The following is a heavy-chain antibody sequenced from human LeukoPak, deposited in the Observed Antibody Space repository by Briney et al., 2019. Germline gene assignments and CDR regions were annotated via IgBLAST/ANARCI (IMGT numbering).Heavy chain of an antibody. Sequence: SQTLSLTCTVSGGSISSSSYYWGWIRQPPGKGLEWIGSIYYSGSTYYNPSLKSRVTISVDTSKNQFSLKLISVTAADTAVYYCARHDYNVHFDYWGQGTLVTVSS. J-gene: IGHJ4*02. CDR2: IYYSGST. D-gene: IGHD3-10*02. V-gene: IGHV4-39*01. CDR3: ARHDYNVHFDY. CDR1: GGSISSSSYY.